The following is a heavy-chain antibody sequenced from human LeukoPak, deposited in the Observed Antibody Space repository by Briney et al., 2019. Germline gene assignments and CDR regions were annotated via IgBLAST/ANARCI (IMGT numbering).Heavy chain of an antibody. Sequence: GGSLRLSCAASGFTFSKYGMHWVRQAPGKGLEWVAVISYDGGEQHYGDSVKGRFSISRDDSKSTIYLQMNSLKTEDTAVYYCTTEIGYVWGSYRSDYWGQGTLVTVSS. V-gene: IGHV3-30*03. CDR1: GFTFSKYG. J-gene: IGHJ4*02. CDR2: ISYDGGEQ. CDR3: TTEIGYVWGSYRSDY. D-gene: IGHD3-16*02.